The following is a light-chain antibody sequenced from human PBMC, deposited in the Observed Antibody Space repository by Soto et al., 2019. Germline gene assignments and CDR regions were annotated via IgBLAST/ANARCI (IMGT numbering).Light chain of an antibody. CDR1: QSISSW. V-gene: IGKV1-5*03. CDR2: KAS. CDR3: QQYNRLYT. Sequence: DIQMTQSPSTLSASVGDRVTITCRASQSISSWLAWYQQKPGKAPKLLIYKASSLDSGVPSRFSGSGSETEFALTISSLQPDDFAAYYCQQYNRLYTFGQVTKLEIK. J-gene: IGKJ2*01.